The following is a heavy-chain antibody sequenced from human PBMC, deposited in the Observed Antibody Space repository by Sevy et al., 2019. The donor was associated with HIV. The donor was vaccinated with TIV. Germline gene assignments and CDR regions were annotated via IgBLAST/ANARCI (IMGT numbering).Heavy chain of an antibody. CDR2: ISSSSSYT. CDR1: GFTFSDYY. D-gene: IGHD2-2*01. V-gene: IGHV3-11*06. CDR3: ARVGSDHYLPAAIFRNWFDP. J-gene: IGHJ5*02. Sequence: GGSLRLSCAASGFTFSDYYMSWIRQAPGKGLEWVSYISSSSSYTNYADSVKGRFTISGDKAKNSLYLQMNSLRAEETAVYYCARVGSDHYLPAAIFRNWFDPWGQGTLVTVSS.